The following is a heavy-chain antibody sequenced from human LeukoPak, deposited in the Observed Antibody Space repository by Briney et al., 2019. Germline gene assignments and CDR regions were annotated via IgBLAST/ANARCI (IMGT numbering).Heavy chain of an antibody. D-gene: IGHD5-18*01. J-gene: IGHJ4*02. Sequence: ASVKVSCKASGYTFTSYYMHWVRQAPGQGLEWIGIINPSGGSTSYAQKFQGRVTMTRDTSTSTVYMELSSLRSEDTAVYYCARGRRGYSYGLTPFDYWGQGTLVTVSS. CDR1: GYTFTSYY. CDR3: ARGRRGYSYGLTPFDY. CDR2: INPSGGST. V-gene: IGHV1-46*01.